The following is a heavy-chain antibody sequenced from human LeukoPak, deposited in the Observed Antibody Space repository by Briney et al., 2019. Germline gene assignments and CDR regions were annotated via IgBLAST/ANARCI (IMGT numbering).Heavy chain of an antibody. J-gene: IGHJ4*02. Sequence: SETLSLTCAVYGGSFSGYYWSWIRQPPGKGLEWIGEINHSGSTNYNPSLKSRVTISVDTSKNQFSLKLSSVTAADTAVYYCARLSDYDLFDYWGQGTLVTVSS. CDR3: ARLSDYDLFDY. V-gene: IGHV4-34*01. CDR1: GGSFSGYY. CDR2: INHSGST. D-gene: IGHD5-12*01.